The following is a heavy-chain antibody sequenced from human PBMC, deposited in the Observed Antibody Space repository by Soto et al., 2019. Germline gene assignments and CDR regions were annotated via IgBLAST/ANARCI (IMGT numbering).Heavy chain of an antibody. V-gene: IGHV1-69*13. CDR2: IIPIFGTA. J-gene: IGHJ4*02. D-gene: IGHD1-26*01. CDR3: ARTLYSGSYQFDY. Sequence: AASVKVSCKASGGTFSSYAISWVRQAPGQGLEWMGGIIPIFGTANYAQKFQGRVTITADESTSTAYMELSSLRSEDTAVYYCARTLYSGSYQFDYWGQGTLVTVSS. CDR1: GGTFSSYA.